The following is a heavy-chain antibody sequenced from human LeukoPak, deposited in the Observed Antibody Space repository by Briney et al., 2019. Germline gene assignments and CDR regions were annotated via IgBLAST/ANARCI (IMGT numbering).Heavy chain of an antibody. CDR3: ARVPTRGSVAGMFGY. CDR2: ISYDGSNK. D-gene: IGHD6-19*01. Sequence: GGSLRLSCAASGFTFSSYAMHWVRQAPGKGLEWVAVISYDGSNKHYADSVKGRFTISRDNSKNTLYLQMNSLRAEDTAVYYCARVPTRGSVAGMFGYWGQGTLVTVSS. J-gene: IGHJ4*02. CDR1: GFTFSSYA. V-gene: IGHV3-30-3*01.